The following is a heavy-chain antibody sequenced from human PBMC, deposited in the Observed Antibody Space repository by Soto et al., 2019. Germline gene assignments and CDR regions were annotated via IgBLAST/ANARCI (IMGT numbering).Heavy chain of an antibody. CDR2: IYYSGST. CDR3: ARRGGSYFFAFDI. V-gene: IGHV4-59*08. D-gene: IGHD1-26*01. Sequence: QVQLQESGPGLVKPSETLSLTCTVSGGSISSYYWSWIRQPPGEGLEWIGYIYYSGSTNYNPSLKSRVTISVDTSKNQFSLKLSSVTAADTAVYYCARRGGSYFFAFDIWGQGTMVTVSS. J-gene: IGHJ3*02. CDR1: GGSISSYY.